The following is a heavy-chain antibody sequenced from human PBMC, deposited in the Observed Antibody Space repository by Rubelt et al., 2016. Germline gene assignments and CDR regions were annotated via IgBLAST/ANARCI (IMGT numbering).Heavy chain of an antibody. Sequence: QVQLQESGPGLVKPSQTLSLTCTVSGGSISSGGYYWSWIRQHPGKGLEWIGYIYYSGSTYYNPSLKSRVTISVDTSKNQFSLRLSAVTAADTAVYYCARGSVVAATLDWFDPWGQGTLVTVSS. CDR2: IYYSGST. CDR1: GGSISSGGYY. V-gene: IGHV4-31*03. J-gene: IGHJ5*02. D-gene: IGHD2-15*01. CDR3: ARGSVVAATLDWFDP.